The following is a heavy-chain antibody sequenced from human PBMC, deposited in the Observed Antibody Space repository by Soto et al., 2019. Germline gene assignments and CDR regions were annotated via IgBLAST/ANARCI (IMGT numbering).Heavy chain of an antibody. CDR3: AKDLEYYDFWSGSY. D-gene: IGHD3-3*01. CDR2: ISGSGGST. Sequence: VGSLRLSCAASGFTFSSYAMSWVRQAPGKGLEWVSAISGSGGSTYYADSVKGRFTISRDNSKNTLYLQMNSLRAEDTAVYYCAKDLEYYDFWSGSYWGQGTLVTVSS. V-gene: IGHV3-23*01. CDR1: GFTFSSYA. J-gene: IGHJ4*02.